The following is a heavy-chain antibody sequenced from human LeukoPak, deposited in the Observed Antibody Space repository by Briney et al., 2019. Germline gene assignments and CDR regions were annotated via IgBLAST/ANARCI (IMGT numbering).Heavy chain of an antibody. CDR1: KFTFSTFS. Sequence: GGSLRLSCAASKFTFSTFSMSWVRQAPGKGLEWVSSISGSGGYTYYADSVKGRFTISRDNSKNTLFLQMNSLRAEDTAVYYCAKDVRSPLPPGIDYWGQGALVTVSS. J-gene: IGHJ4*02. CDR3: AKDVRSPLPPGIDY. D-gene: IGHD3-16*02. V-gene: IGHV3-23*01. CDR2: ISGSGGYT.